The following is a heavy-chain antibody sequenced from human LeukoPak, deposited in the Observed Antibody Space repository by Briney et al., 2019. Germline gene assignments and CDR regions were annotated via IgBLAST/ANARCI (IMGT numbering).Heavy chain of an antibody. CDR3: ARSSRMIPPFYFDY. Sequence: GGSLRLSCAASGFTFSSYSMNWVRQAPGKGLEWVSYISSSSSTIYYADSVKGRFTISRDNAKNSLYLQMNSLRAEDTAVYYCARSSRMIPPFYFDYWGQGTLVTVSS. CDR1: GFTFSSYS. V-gene: IGHV3-48*01. D-gene: IGHD3-22*01. CDR2: ISSSSSTI. J-gene: IGHJ4*02.